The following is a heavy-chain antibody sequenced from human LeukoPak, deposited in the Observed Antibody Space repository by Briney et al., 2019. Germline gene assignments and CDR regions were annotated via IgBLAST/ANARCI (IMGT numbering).Heavy chain of an antibody. CDR3: ARDERGWFDP. V-gene: IGHV4-39*02. D-gene: IGHD3-10*01. Sequence: PSETLSLTCTVSGGSISSSSYYWGWIRQPPGEGLEWIGTVYFSGSTYYNPSLKSRVTISVDTSNNQFSLRLSSVTAADTAVYYCARDERGWFDPWGQGTLVTVSS. CDR2: VYFSGST. CDR1: GGSISSSSYY. J-gene: IGHJ5*02.